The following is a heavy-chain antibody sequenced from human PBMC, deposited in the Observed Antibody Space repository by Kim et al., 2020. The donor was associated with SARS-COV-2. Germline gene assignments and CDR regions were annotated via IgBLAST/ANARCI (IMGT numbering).Heavy chain of an antibody. CDR2: INPNSGGT. CDR1: GYTFTGYY. D-gene: IGHD1-26*01. CDR3: ARPTRLYSGSYGY. Sequence: ASVKVSCKASGYTFTGYYMHWVRQAPGQGLEWMGWINPNSGGTNYAQKFQGRVTMTRDTSISTAYMELSRLRSDDTAVYYCARPTRLYSGSYGYWGQGTLVTVSS. V-gene: IGHV1-2*02. J-gene: IGHJ4*02.